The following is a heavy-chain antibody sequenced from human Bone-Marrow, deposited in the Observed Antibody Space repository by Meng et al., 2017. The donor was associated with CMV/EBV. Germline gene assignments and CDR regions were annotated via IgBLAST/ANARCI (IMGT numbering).Heavy chain of an antibody. D-gene: IGHD6-6*01. V-gene: IGHV1-69*05. CDR2: IIPIFGTA. CDR3: ARLSRMIAARPWPAFDI. J-gene: IGHJ3*02. CDR1: GGTFSSYA. Sequence: SVKVSCKASGGTFSSYAISWVRQAPGQGLEWMGGIIPIFGTANYAQKFQGRVTITTDESTSTAYMELSSLRSEDTAVYYCARLSRMIAARPWPAFDIWGQGRMVTVSS.